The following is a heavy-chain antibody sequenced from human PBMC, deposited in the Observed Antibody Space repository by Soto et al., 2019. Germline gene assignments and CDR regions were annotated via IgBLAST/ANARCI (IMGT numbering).Heavy chain of an antibody. D-gene: IGHD6-13*01. Sequence: QVQLVQSGAEVKKPGASVKVSCKASGYTFTSYAMHWVRQAPGQRLEWMGWINAGNGNTKYSQKFQGRVTITRDTSASTAYMELSSLRSEDTAVYYCARDNRIAAVPDSGGIYYYYYYMDVWGKGTTVTVSS. CDR3: ARDNRIAAVPDSGGIYYYYYYMDV. J-gene: IGHJ6*03. CDR1: GYTFTSYA. CDR2: INAGNGNT. V-gene: IGHV1-3*01.